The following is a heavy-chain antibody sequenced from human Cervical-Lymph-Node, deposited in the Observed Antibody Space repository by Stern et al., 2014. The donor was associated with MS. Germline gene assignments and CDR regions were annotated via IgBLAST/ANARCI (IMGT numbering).Heavy chain of an antibody. CDR1: GYTFTSYY. CDR3: AREVAGHRLGMMDV. V-gene: IGHV1-46*01. D-gene: IGHD6-19*01. J-gene: IGHJ6*02. Sequence: VQLVQSGAEVKTPGASVKLSCKASGYTFTSYYMHWVRQAPGQGLERLGIINPSGGTTSYAQKFQGRVTMTRDTSTSTVYMELSSLRSEDTAVYYCAREVAGHRLGMMDVWGQGTSVTVSS. CDR2: INPSGGTT.